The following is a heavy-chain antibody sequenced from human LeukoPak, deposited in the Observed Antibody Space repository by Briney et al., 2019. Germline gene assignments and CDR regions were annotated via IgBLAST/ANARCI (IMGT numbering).Heavy chain of an antibody. Sequence: GRSLRLSCAASGFTFDDYAMHWVRQAPGKGLEWVSGISWNSGSIGYADSVKGRFTISRDNAKNSLYLQMNSLRAEDTALYYCAKDRGTVTTYWYFDLWGRGTLVTVPS. CDR2: ISWNSGSI. D-gene: IGHD4-17*01. V-gene: IGHV3-9*01. J-gene: IGHJ2*01. CDR1: GFTFDDYA. CDR3: AKDRGTVTTYWYFDL.